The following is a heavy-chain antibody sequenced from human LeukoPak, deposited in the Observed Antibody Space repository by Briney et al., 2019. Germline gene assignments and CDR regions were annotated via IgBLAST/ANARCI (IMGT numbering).Heavy chain of an antibody. CDR3: ARYVVFGSGKFYFDY. Sequence: PSETLSLTCTVSGGSISSSNYYWSWIRQPPGKELEWIASINYGGTTYYNPSLKSRVTISVDTSKNQFSLRLSSATAADTAVYFCARYVVFGSGKFYFDYWGQGSLVSVSS. CDR1: GGSISSSNYY. CDR2: INYGGTT. V-gene: IGHV4-39*01. J-gene: IGHJ4*02. D-gene: IGHD3-10*01.